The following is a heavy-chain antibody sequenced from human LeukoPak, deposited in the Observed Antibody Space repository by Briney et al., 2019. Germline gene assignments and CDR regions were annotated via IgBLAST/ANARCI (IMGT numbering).Heavy chain of an antibody. CDR3: ARVSPYYDFWSGYFGWFDP. CDR2: IYYSGST. Sequence: SETLSLTCTVSGGSISSYYWSWIRQPPGKGLEWIGYIYYSGSTNYNPSLKSQVTISVDTSKNQFSLKLSSVTAADTAVYYCARVSPYYDFWSGYFGWFDPWGQGTLVTVSS. J-gene: IGHJ5*02. CDR1: GGSISSYY. D-gene: IGHD3-3*01. V-gene: IGHV4-59*01.